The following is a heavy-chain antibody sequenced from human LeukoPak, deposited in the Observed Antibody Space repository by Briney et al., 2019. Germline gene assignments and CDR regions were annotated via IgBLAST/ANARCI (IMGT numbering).Heavy chain of an antibody. D-gene: IGHD3-3*01. CDR3: ARAQAGAVLYFDY. Sequence: GGSLRLSCVASGFTFSSYWMHWVRQDPRKGLVWVSRINGDGRNINYADSVRGRFTISRDNAKNTLYLQMNSLRAEDTAVYYCARAQAGAVLYFDYWGQGTLVTVSS. CDR2: INGDGRNI. J-gene: IGHJ4*02. V-gene: IGHV3-74*01. CDR1: GFTFSSYW.